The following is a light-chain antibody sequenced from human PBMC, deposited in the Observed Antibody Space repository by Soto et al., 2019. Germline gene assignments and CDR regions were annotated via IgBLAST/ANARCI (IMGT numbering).Light chain of an antibody. Sequence: QSVPTQPASVSGSPGQSITISCTATSSDVGDYNYVSWFQQYPGKAPKLMIYEVINRPSGVSNRFSGSKSGNTASLIISGLQAEDEADYYCSSYTSSSTLVFGGGTKLTVL. V-gene: IGLV2-14*01. CDR1: SSDVGDYNY. CDR2: EVI. CDR3: SSYTSSSTLV. J-gene: IGLJ2*01.